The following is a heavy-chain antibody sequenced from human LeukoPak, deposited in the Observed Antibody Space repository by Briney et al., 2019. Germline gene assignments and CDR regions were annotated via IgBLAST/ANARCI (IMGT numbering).Heavy chain of an antibody. V-gene: IGHV1-46*01. CDR3: AREVSISSEYCGSTSCPIDY. D-gene: IGHD2-2*01. CDR1: GYTFTSYY. Sequence: GASVKVSCKASGYTFTSYYMHWVRQAPGQGLEWMGIINPSGGSTSYAQKFQGRVTMTRDMSTSTVYMELSSLRSEDTAVYYCAREVSISSEYCGSTSCPIDYWGQGTLVTVSS. J-gene: IGHJ4*02. CDR2: INPSGGST.